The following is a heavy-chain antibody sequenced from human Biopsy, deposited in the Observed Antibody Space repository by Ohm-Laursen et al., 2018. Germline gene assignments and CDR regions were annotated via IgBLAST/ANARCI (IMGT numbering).Heavy chain of an antibody. CDR3: ARGSNDFGGLYFPR. D-gene: IGHD4-23*01. J-gene: IGHJ4*02. CDR1: GGSFTGHY. Sequence: ETLSLTCTVSGGSFTGHYWSWIRQPPGKGLEWIGHISYTGYTSYNASLKSRVTISVDTSRNHFSLRLSSLTAADTAIYYCARGSNDFGGLYFPRWGQGTLLTVSS. V-gene: IGHV4-59*11. CDR2: ISYTGYT.